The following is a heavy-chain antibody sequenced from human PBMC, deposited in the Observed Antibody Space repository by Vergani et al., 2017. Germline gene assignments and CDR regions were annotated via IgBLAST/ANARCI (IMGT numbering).Heavy chain of an antibody. Sequence: QLQLQESGPGLVKPSETLSLTCTVSGGSISSSSYYWGWIRQPPGKGLEWIGSIYYSGSTYYNPSLKSRVTISVDTSKNQFSLKLSSVTAADTAVYYCARISSGSDGLVDYWGQGTLVTVSS. CDR3: ARISSGSDGLVDY. V-gene: IGHV4-39*01. D-gene: IGHD1-26*01. CDR2: IYYSGST. CDR1: GGSISSSSYY. J-gene: IGHJ4*02.